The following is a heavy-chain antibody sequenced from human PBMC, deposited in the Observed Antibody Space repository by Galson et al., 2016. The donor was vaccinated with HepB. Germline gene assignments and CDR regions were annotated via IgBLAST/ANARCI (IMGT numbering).Heavy chain of an antibody. CDR3: AKDEGGWPAVLDS. CDR2: IGGSGSST. CDR1: GFSFSRYA. D-gene: IGHD1-26*01. J-gene: IGHJ4*02. V-gene: IGHV3-23*01. Sequence: SLRLSCAASGFSFSRYAMNWVRQAPGKGLEWVSAIGGSGSSTYYADSVEGRFTISRDNSKNTVYLQMNSLRADDVAIYYCAKDEGGWPAVLDSWGQGTLVTVSS.